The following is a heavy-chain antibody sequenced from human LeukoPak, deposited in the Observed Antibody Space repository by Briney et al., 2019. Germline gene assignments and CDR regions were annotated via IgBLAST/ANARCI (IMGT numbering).Heavy chain of an antibody. CDR3: ARWNYLYYYDSSGYYHY. D-gene: IGHD3-22*01. Sequence: GRSLRLSCAASGFSFGDYAMHWVRQAPGKGLEWVSSISWNSGNIDYVDSVKGRFTISRDNAKNSLYLQMNSLRAEDTAVYYCARWNYLYYYDSSGYYHYWGQGTLVTASS. V-gene: IGHV3-9*01. CDR1: GFSFGDYA. CDR2: ISWNSGNI. J-gene: IGHJ4*02.